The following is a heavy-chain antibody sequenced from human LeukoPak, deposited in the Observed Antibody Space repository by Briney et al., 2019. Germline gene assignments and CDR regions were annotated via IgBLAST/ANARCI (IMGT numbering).Heavy chain of an antibody. J-gene: IGHJ6*02. D-gene: IGHD5-18*01. CDR1: GGPITSHY. CDR2: VSFSGTT. Sequence: PSETLSLTCTVSGGPITSHYWSWIRQPPGKGLEWIGYVSFSGTTKYSPSLNNRVTISRDTSKNQFSLRLNSVTAADTAVYYCARDRVVDTAPSNYGMDVWGQGTTVTVSS. CDR3: ARDRVVDTAPSNYGMDV. V-gene: IGHV4-59*11.